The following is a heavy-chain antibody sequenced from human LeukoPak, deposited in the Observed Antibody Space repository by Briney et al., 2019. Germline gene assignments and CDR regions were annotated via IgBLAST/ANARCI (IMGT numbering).Heavy chain of an antibody. Sequence: SETLSLTCTVSGGSISSYFWSWIRQPAGKGLEWIGRIYTSGITNYNPSLKSRVTVSVDTSKNQFSLKLGSVTAADTAVYYCARDLGPDCSSTRCYALDVWGQGTTVTVSS. CDR1: GGSISSYF. CDR2: IYTSGIT. D-gene: IGHD2-2*01. CDR3: ARDLGPDCSSTRCYALDV. V-gene: IGHV4-4*07. J-gene: IGHJ6*02.